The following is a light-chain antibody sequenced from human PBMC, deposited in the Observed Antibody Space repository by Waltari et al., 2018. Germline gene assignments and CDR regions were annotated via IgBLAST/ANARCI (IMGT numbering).Light chain of an antibody. CDR3: QHYVRLPAT. J-gene: IGKJ1*01. V-gene: IGKV3-20*01. Sequence: EFVLTKSPGTLSLSPGERATLSCRASQSVSRTLAWYQQEPGQAPKLLIYGASLRATVIPDMFTGSGSGTDFSLTISRLEPEDFAIYCCQHYVRLPATFGQGTKVEIK. CDR1: QSVSRT. CDR2: GAS.